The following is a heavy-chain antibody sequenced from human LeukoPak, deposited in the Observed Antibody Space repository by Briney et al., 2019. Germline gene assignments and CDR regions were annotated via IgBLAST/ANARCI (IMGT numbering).Heavy chain of an antibody. Sequence: GSLRLSCAASGFTFSDYYMSWIRQPPGKGLEWIGSIYYSGSTYYNPSLKSRVTISVDTSKNQFSLKLSSVTAADTAVYYCARAERNDALDYWGQGTLVTVSS. D-gene: IGHD1-1*01. CDR3: ARAERNDALDY. V-gene: IGHV4-38-2*01. CDR2: IYYSGST. J-gene: IGHJ4*02. CDR1: GFTFSDYY.